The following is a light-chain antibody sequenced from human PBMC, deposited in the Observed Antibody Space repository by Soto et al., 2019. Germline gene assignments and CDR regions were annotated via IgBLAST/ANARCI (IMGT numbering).Light chain of an antibody. CDR2: GAS. Sequence: EIVLTQSPGTRSLSPGERATLSCRASQSVNRSYLVWYQQRPGQAPRLLIYGASSRATGIPDRFSGSASGADFTLTISRLEPEDFAVYYCQQVGSSPITFGQGTRLEIK. CDR1: QSVNRSY. CDR3: QQVGSSPIT. J-gene: IGKJ5*01. V-gene: IGKV3-20*01.